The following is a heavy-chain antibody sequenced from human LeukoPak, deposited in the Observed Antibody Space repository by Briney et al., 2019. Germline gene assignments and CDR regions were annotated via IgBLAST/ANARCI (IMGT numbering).Heavy chain of an antibody. CDR2: IHNSGRT. J-gene: IGHJ4*02. Sequence: PSETLSLTCSVSGGSVSSYYWSWIRQSPGKGLEWIGYIHNSGRTNYNPSLKSRVTGFVDTSKTQVSLRLSSVTAADTAVYYCARAVHCSGGSCYFDYWGQGTLVTVSS. V-gene: IGHV4-4*08. CDR1: GGSVSSYY. D-gene: IGHD2-15*01. CDR3: ARAVHCSGGSCYFDY.